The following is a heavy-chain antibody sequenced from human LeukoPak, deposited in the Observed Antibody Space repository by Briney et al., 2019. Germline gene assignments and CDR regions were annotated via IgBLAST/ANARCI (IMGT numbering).Heavy chain of an antibody. J-gene: IGHJ4*02. CDR2: MSESGSSI. Sequence: GGSLRLSGAASGFTFSDYYRSWLRQAPGKGLGWVSYMSESGSSIYYAASVKGRFTISRDNVNHSLFLQMNSLGAEDTAVYYCARGKRRFDSWGQGTLVTVSS. V-gene: IGHV3-11*01. CDR1: GFTFSDYY. CDR3: ARGKRRFDS.